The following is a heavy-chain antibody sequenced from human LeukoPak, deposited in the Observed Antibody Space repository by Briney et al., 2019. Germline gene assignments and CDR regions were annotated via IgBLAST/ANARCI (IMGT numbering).Heavy chain of an antibody. V-gene: IGHV1-69*05. CDR3: ASQYYDFWSGYYTNPYYYYMDV. CDR1: GGTFSSYA. D-gene: IGHD3-3*01. CDR2: IIPIFGTA. J-gene: IGHJ6*03. Sequence: GASVKVSCKASGGTFSSYAISWVRQAPGQGLEWMGGIIPIFGTANYAQKFQGRVTITTDESTSTAYMELSSLRSEDTAVYYCASQYYDFWSGYYTNPYYYYMDVWAKGPRSPSP.